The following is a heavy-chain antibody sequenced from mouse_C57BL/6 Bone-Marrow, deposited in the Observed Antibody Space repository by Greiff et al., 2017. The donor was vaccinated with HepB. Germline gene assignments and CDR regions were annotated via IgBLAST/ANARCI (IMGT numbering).Heavy chain of an antibody. CDR3: TTYVYDGYPYFFDY. CDR1: GFNIKDDY. D-gene: IGHD2-3*01. J-gene: IGHJ2*01. Sequence: VQLKQSGAELVRPGASVKLSCTASGFNIKDDYMHWVKQRPEQGLEWIGWIDPENGDTEYASKFQGKATITADTSSNTAYLQLSSLTSEDTAVYYCTTYVYDGYPYFFDYWGPGTTLTVSS. CDR2: IDPENGDT. V-gene: IGHV14-4*01.